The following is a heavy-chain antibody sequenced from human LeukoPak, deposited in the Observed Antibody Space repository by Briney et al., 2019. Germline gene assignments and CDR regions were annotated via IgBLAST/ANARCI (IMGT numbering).Heavy chain of an antibody. V-gene: IGHV3-48*02. J-gene: IGHJ4*02. CDR3: AREGDWGYYLYYFDY. CDR2: ISSSSSTI. CDR1: GFTFSSYS. Sequence: GGSLRLSCAASGFTFSSYSMNWVRQAPRKGLEWVSYISSSSSTIYYADSVKGRFTISRDNAKNSLYLQMNSLRDEDTAVYYCAREGDWGYYLYYFDYWGQGTLVSVSS. D-gene: IGHD3-22*01.